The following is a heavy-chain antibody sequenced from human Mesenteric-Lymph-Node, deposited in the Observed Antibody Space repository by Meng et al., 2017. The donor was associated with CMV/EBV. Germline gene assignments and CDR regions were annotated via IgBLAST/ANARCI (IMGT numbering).Heavy chain of an antibody. Sequence: GESLKISCAASGFTFSSYEMNWVRQAPGKGLEWVSYISSSGSTIYYADSVKGRFTISRDNAKNSLYLQMNSLRAEDTAVYYCARDPSTIFGVVAIYYGMDVWGQGTTVTVSS. CDR3: ARDPSTIFGVVAIYYGMDV. V-gene: IGHV3-48*03. CDR2: ISSSGSTI. CDR1: GFTFSSYE. D-gene: IGHD3-3*01. J-gene: IGHJ6*02.